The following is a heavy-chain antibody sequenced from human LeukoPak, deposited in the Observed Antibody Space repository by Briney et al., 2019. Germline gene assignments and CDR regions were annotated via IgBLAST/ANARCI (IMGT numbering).Heavy chain of an antibody. V-gene: IGHV4-4*07. J-gene: IGHJ5*02. CDR1: GDSINSYH. CDR3: ARGTADPNWFDP. Sequence: RSSETLSLTCTVSGDSINSYHRSCIRRPAGKALEWIRRIYTSETTNYDPSLKSRVTMSVDTSKNQFSLMPSSVTAADTAVYYCARGTADPNWFDPWGQGTLVTVSS. CDR2: IYTSETT. D-gene: IGHD2-2*01.